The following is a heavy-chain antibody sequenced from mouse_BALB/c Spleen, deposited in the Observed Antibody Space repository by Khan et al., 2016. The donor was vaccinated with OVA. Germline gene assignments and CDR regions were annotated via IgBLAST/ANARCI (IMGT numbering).Heavy chain of an antibody. D-gene: IGHD1-2*01. CDR1: GYTFTNNG. J-gene: IGHJ2*01. CDR2: INTYTGEP. Sequence: QIQLVQSGPELNKPGETIKISCKASGYTFTNNGVNWMKQAPGKGLRWMGWINTYTGEPTYADDFKGRFAFSLEISASTAYLQFNNLKNEDTATXFCSRSLPHYSGGRSFDYWGQGTTLTVSS. CDR3: SRSLPHYSGGRSFDY. V-gene: IGHV9-3-1*01.